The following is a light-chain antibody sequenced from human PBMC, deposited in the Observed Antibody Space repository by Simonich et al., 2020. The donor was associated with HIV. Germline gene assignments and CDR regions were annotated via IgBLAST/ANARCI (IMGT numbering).Light chain of an antibody. V-gene: IGKV3-15*01. CDR1: QSVSSN. Sequence: EIVMTQSPATLSVSPGERATLSCRASQSVSSNLAWYQQKPGQAPRLLIYDASTRATGIPARFSGSGSGTDFTLTISSLQPEDFATYYCLQDYTYPLTFGGGTKVEI. J-gene: IGKJ4*01. CDR2: DAS. CDR3: LQDYTYPLT.